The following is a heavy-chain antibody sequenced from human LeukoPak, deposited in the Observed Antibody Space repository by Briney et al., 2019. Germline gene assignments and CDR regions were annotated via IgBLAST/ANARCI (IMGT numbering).Heavy chain of an antibody. J-gene: IGHJ4*02. CDR1: GYSFSGYW. D-gene: IGHD2-21*01. CDR2: IYPGDSDT. CDR3: ARLIANRFDY. V-gene: IGHV5-51*01. Sequence: GESLKISCKASGYSFSGYWIGWVRQMPGKGLEWMGIIYPGDSDTKYSPFFQGQVTISADKSITTAYLQWGSLKASDTAMYYCARLIANRFDYWGQGILVTVSS.